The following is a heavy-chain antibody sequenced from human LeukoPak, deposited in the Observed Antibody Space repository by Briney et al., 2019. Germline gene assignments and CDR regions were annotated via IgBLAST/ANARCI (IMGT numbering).Heavy chain of an antibody. D-gene: IGHD1-26*01. CDR2: ISGSGGTT. V-gene: IGHV3-23*01. Sequence: GGSLRLSCAASGFTFSSYAMSWVRQAPGKGLEWVSAISGSGGTTYYADSVKGRFTISRDNSKNTLYLQMNSLTAEDTAVYYCAKGAAWSPVGYNFDYWGQGTLVTVSS. CDR3: AKGAAWSPVGYNFDY. CDR1: GFTFSSYA. J-gene: IGHJ4*02.